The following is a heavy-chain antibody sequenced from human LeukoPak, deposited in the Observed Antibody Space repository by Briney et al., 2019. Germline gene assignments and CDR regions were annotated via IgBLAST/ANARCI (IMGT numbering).Heavy chain of an antibody. CDR3: ASSPFDHGGVPVGFDP. CDR2: ISGSGDST. Sequence: GGSLRLSCAASGFTFSSYAMSWVRQAPGKGLEWVSGISGSGDSTYYADSVKGRFTISRDNSKNTLYLQMNSLRAEDTAVYYCASSPFDHGGVPVGFDPWGQGTLVTVSS. J-gene: IGHJ5*02. CDR1: GFTFSSYA. V-gene: IGHV3-23*01. D-gene: IGHD3-9*01.